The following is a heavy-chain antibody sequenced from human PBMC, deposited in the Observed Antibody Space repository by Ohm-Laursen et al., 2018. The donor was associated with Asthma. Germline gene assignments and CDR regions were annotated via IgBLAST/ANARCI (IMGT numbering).Heavy chain of an antibody. Sequence: SLRLSCAASGFTFSSYGMHWVRQAPGKGLEWVAVIWYDGSNKYYADSVKGRFTISRDNSKNTLYLQMNSLRVEDTAVYYCARDGYSGYDLFLDYWGQGTLVTVSS. D-gene: IGHD5-12*01. J-gene: IGHJ4*02. CDR2: IWYDGSNK. V-gene: IGHV3-33*01. CDR3: ARDGYSGYDLFLDY. CDR1: GFTFSSYG.